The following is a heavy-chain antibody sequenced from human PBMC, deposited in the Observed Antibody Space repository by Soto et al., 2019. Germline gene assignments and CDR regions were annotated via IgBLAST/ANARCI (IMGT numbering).Heavy chain of an antibody. J-gene: IGHJ4*02. CDR2: IIPLFGTT. CDR3: ARDLGSGYDPGDY. CDR1: GDTFSGYS. D-gene: IGHD5-12*01. V-gene: IGHV1-69*14. Sequence: QVQLVQSGAEVKKPGSSVKVSCKASGDTFSGYSISWVRQAPGQVLEWMGGIIPLFGTTNYAQRFQGRVTITADKSPSTAYMELSSLKSEDTAIYYCARDLGSGYDPGDYWGQGTLVTVSS.